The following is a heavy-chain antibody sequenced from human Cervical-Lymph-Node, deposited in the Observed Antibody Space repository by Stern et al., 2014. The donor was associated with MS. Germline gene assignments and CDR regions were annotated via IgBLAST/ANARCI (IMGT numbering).Heavy chain of an antibody. CDR2: IRTTGKTI. CDR3: VRASDPLFEY. V-gene: IGHV3-11*01. J-gene: IGHJ4*02. CDR1: GFTFSDYH. Sequence: VQLVESGGGSVQPGGSLRLSCAVSGFTFSDYHMHWIRQAPGKGLAWISYIRTTGKTIYYADSVKDLFTISRDNAKNSLYLQMNSLRVEDTAVYYCVRASDPLFEYWGQGTLVTVSS. D-gene: IGHD2-21*02.